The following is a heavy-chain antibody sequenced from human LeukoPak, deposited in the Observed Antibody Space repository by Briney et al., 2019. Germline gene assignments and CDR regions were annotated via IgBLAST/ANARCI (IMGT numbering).Heavy chain of an antibody. Sequence: PGGSLRLSCAASGLTLSDYSMTWVRQAPGKGLFWVSGISAGGGSTYYADSVKGRFTISRDNSRNTLHLQMNSLRAEDTAVYYCAKDAAGPEYWGQGTLVTVSS. V-gene: IGHV3-23*01. J-gene: IGHJ4*02. CDR3: AKDAAGPEY. D-gene: IGHD6-13*01. CDR2: ISAGGGST. CDR1: GLTLSDYS.